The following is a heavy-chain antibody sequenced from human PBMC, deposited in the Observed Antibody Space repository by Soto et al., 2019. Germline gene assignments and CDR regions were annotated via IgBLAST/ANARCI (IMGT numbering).Heavy chain of an antibody. CDR2: ISGSGGST. D-gene: IGHD6-13*01. Sequence: GGSLRLSCAASGFIFDDYAMHWVRQAPGKGLEWVSAISGSGGSTYYADSVKGRFTISRDNSKNTLYLQMNSLRAEDTAVYYCAKEFSSWYLNSFDPWGQGTLVTVSS. J-gene: IGHJ5*02. CDR1: GFIFDDYA. V-gene: IGHV3-23*01. CDR3: AKEFSSWYLNSFDP.